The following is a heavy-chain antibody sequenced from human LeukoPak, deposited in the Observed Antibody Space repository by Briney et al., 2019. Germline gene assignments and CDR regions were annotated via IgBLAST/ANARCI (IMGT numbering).Heavy chain of an antibody. Sequence: GASVKVSCKASRCTFTSYDLNWVRQATGQGLEWMGWMNPNSGNTGYAQKFQGRVTMTRNTSISTAYMELSSLRSEDTAVYYCARGVVVTAIVDVWGQGTTVTVSS. CDR2: MNPNSGNT. V-gene: IGHV1-8*01. CDR1: RCTFTSYD. J-gene: IGHJ6*02. D-gene: IGHD2-21*02. CDR3: ARGVVVTAIVDV.